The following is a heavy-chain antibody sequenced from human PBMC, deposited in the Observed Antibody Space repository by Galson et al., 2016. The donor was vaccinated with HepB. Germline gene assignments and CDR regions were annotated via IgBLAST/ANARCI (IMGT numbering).Heavy chain of an antibody. J-gene: IGHJ5*01. CDR1: GYTFNTYG. Sequence: SVKVSCKASGYTFNTYGIAWVRQAPGQGLEWMGWISTFNGNTYYADKVQGRVSLTTNRSTRTAYMELRSLTSDDTAVYYCARSTRVSMWTEVTPESWLDPWGQGTLVIVSS. CDR2: ISTFNGNT. CDR3: ARSTRVSMWTEVTPESWLDP. D-gene: IGHD4-23*01. V-gene: IGHV1-18*01.